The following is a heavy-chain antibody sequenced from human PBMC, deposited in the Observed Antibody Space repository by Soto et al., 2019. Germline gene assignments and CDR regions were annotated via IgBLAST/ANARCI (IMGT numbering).Heavy chain of an antibody. CDR3: ARDRFSAIFGVNYYYGMDV. CDR1: GYAFTSDG. J-gene: IGHJ6*02. V-gene: IGHV1-18*01. Sequence: GASVKVSCKASGYAFTSDGISWVRQAPGQGLEWMGWISAYNGNTNYAQKLQGRVTMTTGTSTSTAYMELRSLRSDDTAVYYCARDRFSAIFGVNYYYGMDVWGQGTTVTVSS. CDR2: ISAYNGNT. D-gene: IGHD3-3*01.